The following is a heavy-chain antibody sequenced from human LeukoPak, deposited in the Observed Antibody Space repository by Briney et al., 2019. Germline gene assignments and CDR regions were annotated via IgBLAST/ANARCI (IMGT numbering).Heavy chain of an antibody. CDR1: GGTFSSYA. J-gene: IGHJ4*02. D-gene: IGHD5-18*01. Sequence: SVKVSCKASGGTFSSYAISWVRQAPGQGLEWMGRIIPIFGTANYAQKFQGGATITTDESTSTAYMELSSLRSEDTAVYYCARGGYSYGTSFDYWGRGTLVTVSS. CDR2: IIPIFGTA. V-gene: IGHV1-69*05. CDR3: ARGGYSYGTSFDY.